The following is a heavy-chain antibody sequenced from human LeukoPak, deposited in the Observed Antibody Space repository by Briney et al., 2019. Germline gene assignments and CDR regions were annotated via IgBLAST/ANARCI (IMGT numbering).Heavy chain of an antibody. CDR3: AKDGAGSSWVYYFDY. Sequence: GGSLRLSCAASGFTVSSNYMSWVRQAPGKGLEWVSVIYSGGSTYYADSVKGRFTISRDNSKNTLYLQMNSLRAEDTAVYYCAKDGAGSSWVYYFDYWGQGTLVTVSS. V-gene: IGHV3-53*05. CDR2: IYSGGST. D-gene: IGHD6-13*01. J-gene: IGHJ4*02. CDR1: GFTVSSNY.